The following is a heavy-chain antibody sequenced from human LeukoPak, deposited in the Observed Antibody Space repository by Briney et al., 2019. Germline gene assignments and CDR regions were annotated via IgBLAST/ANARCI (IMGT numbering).Heavy chain of an antibody. Sequence: GGSLRLSCAASGFAFSSYGMHWVRQAPGKGLEWVAVIWYDGSNKYYADSVKGRFTISRDKSKNTLYLQMNSLRAEDTAVYSCARGEGYDFDYWGQGTLVTVSS. CDR2: IWYDGSNK. D-gene: IGHD3-16*01. CDR3: ARGEGYDFDY. CDR1: GFAFSSYG. J-gene: IGHJ4*02. V-gene: IGHV3-33*01.